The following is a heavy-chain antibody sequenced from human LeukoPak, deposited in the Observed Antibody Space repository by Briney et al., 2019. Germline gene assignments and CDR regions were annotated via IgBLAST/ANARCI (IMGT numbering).Heavy chain of an antibody. CDR2: IDPSDSYT. CDR1: GYSFTSYW. J-gene: IGHJ4*02. D-gene: IGHD3-10*01. V-gene: IGHV5-10-1*01. CDR3: ARQSYYYGSGSYYEQDY. Sequence: GESLRLSCQGSGYSFTSYWISWVRQMPGKGLEWMGRIDPSDSYTNYSPSFQGHVTISADKSISTAYLQWSSLKASDTAMYYCARQSYYYGSGSYYEQDYWGQGTLVTVSS.